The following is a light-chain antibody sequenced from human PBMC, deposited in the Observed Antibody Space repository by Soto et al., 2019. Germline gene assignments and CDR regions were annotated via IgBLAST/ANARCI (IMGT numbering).Light chain of an antibody. CDR1: QTVRNND. CDR2: DAS. Sequence: EFVLTQSPGTLPLSPGERATLSCRASQTVRNNDLAWYQQKPGQAPRLLLYDASSRATGIPDRFSGGGSGTDCTLTISRLEPEDFAVYYCQQRSNWPPRITFGQGTRLEIK. J-gene: IGKJ5*01. CDR3: QQRSNWPPRIT. V-gene: IGKV3D-20*02.